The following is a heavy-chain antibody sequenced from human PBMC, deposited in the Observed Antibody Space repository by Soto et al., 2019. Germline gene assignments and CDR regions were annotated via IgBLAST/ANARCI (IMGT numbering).Heavy chain of an antibody. V-gene: IGHV3-33*01. CDR2: IWYDGSNK. Sequence: QVQLVESGGGVVQPGRSLRLSCAASGFTFSSYGMHWVRQAPGKGLEWVAVIWYDGSNKYYADSVKGRFTISRDNSKNTLYLQMNSLRAEDTAVYYCARGLSYYDSSGYWYWGQGTLVTVSS. J-gene: IGHJ4*02. CDR3: ARGLSYYDSSGYWY. CDR1: GFTFSSYG. D-gene: IGHD3-22*01.